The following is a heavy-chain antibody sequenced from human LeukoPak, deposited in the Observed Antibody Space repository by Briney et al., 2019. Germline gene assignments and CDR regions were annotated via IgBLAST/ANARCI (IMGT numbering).Heavy chain of an antibody. D-gene: IGHD3-9*01. CDR2: ISAYNGNT. CDR1: GYTFTSYG. V-gene: IGHV1-18*01. CDR3: ARANLRYFDWFLSDP. Sequence: ASVKVSCKASGYTFTSYGISWVRQAPGQGLEWMGWISAYNGNTNYAQKLQGRVTMTTDTSTSTAYMELRSLRSDDTAVYYCARANLRYFDWFLSDPWGQGTLVTVSS. J-gene: IGHJ5*02.